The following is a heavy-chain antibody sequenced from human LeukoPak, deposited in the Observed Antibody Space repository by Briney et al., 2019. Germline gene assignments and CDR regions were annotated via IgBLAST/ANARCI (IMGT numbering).Heavy chain of an antibody. CDR1: GFTFSTYG. CDR3: ARDRGIVGATGPFDP. Sequence: GGSLRLSCAASGFTFSTYGMNWVRQAPGKGLEWVSSISSSSSYIYYADSVKGRFTISRDNAKNSLYLQMNSLRAEDTAVYYCARDRGIVGATGPFDPWGQGTLVTVSS. J-gene: IGHJ5*02. CDR2: ISSSSSYI. D-gene: IGHD1-26*01. V-gene: IGHV3-21*01.